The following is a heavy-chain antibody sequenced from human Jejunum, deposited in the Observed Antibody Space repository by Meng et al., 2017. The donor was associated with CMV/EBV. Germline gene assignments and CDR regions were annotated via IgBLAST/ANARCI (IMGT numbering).Heavy chain of an antibody. CDR3: VRLQWAAFDY. CDR1: CFPFSSYW. CDR2: ISRDGTIT. J-gene: IGHJ4*02. Sequence: CSASCFPFSSYWMSWVRQAPGKGLVWVSHISRDGTITTYADSVKGRFTISRDNAKNTLYLQMNSLRAEDTAVYYCVRLQWAAFDYFGQGTLVTVSS. V-gene: IGHV3-74*01. D-gene: IGHD6-19*01.